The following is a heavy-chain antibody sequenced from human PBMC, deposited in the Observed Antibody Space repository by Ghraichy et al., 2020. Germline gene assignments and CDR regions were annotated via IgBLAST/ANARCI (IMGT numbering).Heavy chain of an antibody. CDR1: GFTFSRYW. J-gene: IGHJ4*02. CDR3: ASLDTAMVTSDY. CDR2: IKHDGSEK. D-gene: IGHD5-18*01. V-gene: IGHV3-7*01. Sequence: GESLNISCAASGFTFSRYWMSWVRQAPGKGLEWVANIKHDGSEKHYVDSVKGRFTISRDNAKNSLYLQMNSLRAEDTAVYYCASLDTAMVTSDYWGQGTLVTVSS.